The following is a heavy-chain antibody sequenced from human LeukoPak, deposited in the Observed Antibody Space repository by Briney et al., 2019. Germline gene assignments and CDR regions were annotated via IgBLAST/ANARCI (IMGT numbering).Heavy chain of an antibody. J-gene: IGHJ4*02. CDR1: GSSFSIYD. V-gene: IGHV3-13*01. D-gene: IGHD6-6*01. CDR2: IGGGFDT. Sequence: GGSLRLSCAVSGSSFSIYDMHWVRQATGQGLEWVSAIGGGFDTYYSDSVKGRFTISRDNSKNTLYLQMNSLRAEDTAVYYCAKDPRVSSSSVYWGQGTLVTVSS. CDR3: AKDPRVSSSSVY.